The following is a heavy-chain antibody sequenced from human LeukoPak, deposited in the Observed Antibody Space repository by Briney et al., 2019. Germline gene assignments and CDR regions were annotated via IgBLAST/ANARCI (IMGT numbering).Heavy chain of an antibody. J-gene: IGHJ4*02. D-gene: IGHD2-15*01. V-gene: IGHV1-18*01. Sequence: ASVTVSCKASAYTFTTYGISWVRQAPGQGLEWMGWISGYNGNTYYAQSLQGRVTMTTDTSTYTAYMELRSLRSDDTALYYCGSGIAATFELYSDYWGQGTLVTVSS. CDR2: ISGYNGNT. CDR1: AYTFTTYG. CDR3: GSGIAATFELYSDY.